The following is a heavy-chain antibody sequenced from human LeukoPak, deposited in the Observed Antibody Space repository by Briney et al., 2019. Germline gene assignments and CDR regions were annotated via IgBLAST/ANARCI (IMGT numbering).Heavy chain of an antibody. V-gene: IGHV1-46*01. Sequence: ASVKVSCKASGYTFTSYYMHGVRQAPGQGLEWMGIINPSGGSTSYAQKFQGRVTMTRDMSTSTVYMELSSLRSEDTAVYYCARRGIAAAGKGYYYYYYYMDVWGKGTTVTVSS. CDR1: GYTFTSYY. CDR3: ARRGIAAAGKGYYYYYYYMDV. D-gene: IGHD6-13*01. J-gene: IGHJ6*03. CDR2: INPSGGST.